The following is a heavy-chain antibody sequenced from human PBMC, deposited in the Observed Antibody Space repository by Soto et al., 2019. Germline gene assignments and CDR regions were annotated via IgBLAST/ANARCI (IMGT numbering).Heavy chain of an antibody. CDR3: ARYNAASGTYYFDF. D-gene: IGHD6-13*01. V-gene: IGHV4-4*02. J-gene: IGHJ4*02. CDR2: ISHRGSA. Sequence: SETLSLTCAVSGASVSSTYWWSWVRQPPGKGPEWIGEISHRGSANYNPSLESRVTISVDISKSQFSLRLTSVTAADTAVYYCARYNAASGTYYFDFWGQGALVTVSS. CDR1: GASVSSTYW.